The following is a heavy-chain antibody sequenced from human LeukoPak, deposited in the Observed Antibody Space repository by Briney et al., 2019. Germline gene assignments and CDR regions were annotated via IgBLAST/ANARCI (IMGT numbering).Heavy chain of an antibody. J-gene: IGHJ4*02. V-gene: IGHV1-18*01. D-gene: IGHD3-10*01. CDR3: ARLFTGAGGYYDFDC. CDR1: GYTFSNYA. Sequence: VASVKVSCKASGYTFSNYAITWVRQAPGQGLEWVGWISAYNGNTKNAEELQGRVTMTTDDSTSTAYMELKSLSSDDTAFYYCARLFTGAGGYYDFDCWGQVTLITVAS. CDR2: ISAYNGNT.